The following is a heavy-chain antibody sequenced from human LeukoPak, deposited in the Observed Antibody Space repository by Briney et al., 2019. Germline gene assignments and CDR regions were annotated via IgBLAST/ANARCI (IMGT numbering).Heavy chain of an antibody. V-gene: IGHV3-9*01. CDR3: ARARRAFDI. J-gene: IGHJ3*02. CDR2: ISWNSGSI. CDR1: GFTFDDYA. Sequence: GGSLRLSCAASGFTFDDYAMHWVRQAPGKGLEWVSGISWNSGSIGYADSVKGRFTISRENAKNSLYLQMNSLRAGDTAVYYCARARRAFDIWGQGTMVTVSS.